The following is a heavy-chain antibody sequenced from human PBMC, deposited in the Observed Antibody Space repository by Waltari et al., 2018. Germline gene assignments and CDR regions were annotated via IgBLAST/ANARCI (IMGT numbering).Heavy chain of an antibody. CDR3: ARDLGGSGSD. CDR2: IDTHGRRT. D-gene: IGHD1-26*01. V-gene: IGHV3-74*01. CDR1: GFTFSTYW. J-gene: IGHJ4*02. Sequence: EVQLVESGGGLIQPGGSLRLSCAASGFTFSTYWMHWVRQVPGEGLVWGSRIDTHGRRTDDADSVKGRFTISRDNAKNTLYLQMNSLRVEDTALYYCARDLGGSGSDWGQGTLVTVSS.